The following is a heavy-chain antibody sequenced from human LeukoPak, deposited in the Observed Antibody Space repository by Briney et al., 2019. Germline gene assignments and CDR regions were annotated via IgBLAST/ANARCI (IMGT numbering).Heavy chain of an antibody. J-gene: IGHJ3*02. CDR2: ISSSSSYI. Sequence: SGGSLRLSCAASGFTFSSYSMNWVRQAPGKGLEWVSSISSSSSYIYYADSVKGRFTISRDNAKNSLYLQMNSLRAEDTAVYYCARPYDFWSGVAAFDIWGQGTMVTVSS. CDR3: ARPYDFWSGVAAFDI. CDR1: GFTFSSYS. V-gene: IGHV3-21*01. D-gene: IGHD3-3*01.